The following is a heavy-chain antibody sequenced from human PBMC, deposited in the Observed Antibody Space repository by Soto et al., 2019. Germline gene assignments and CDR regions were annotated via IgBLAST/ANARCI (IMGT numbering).Heavy chain of an antibody. CDR1: GGSLRGSY. Sequence: QVQLQQWGAGLLKPSETLSLTCGVYGGSLRGSYWSCIRQPPGKALQGLVKVTHNESTTFNPSLQSLVSLSVDTTDNQFTLKLTYVTSADTAVYYFARGPIPVYGPDPDYLDSWGQGTMVTVSS. V-gene: IGHV4-34*02. CDR2: VTHNEST. J-gene: IGHJ4*02. CDR3: ARGPIPVYGPDPDYLDS. D-gene: IGHD2-21*01.